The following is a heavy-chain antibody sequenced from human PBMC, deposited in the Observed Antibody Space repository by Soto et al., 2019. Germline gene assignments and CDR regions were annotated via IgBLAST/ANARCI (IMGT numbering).Heavy chain of an antibody. J-gene: IGHJ4*02. V-gene: IGHV4-34*01. CDR3: AGDCGAVADFDY. Sequence: PSETLSLTCAVYGGTFSGYYWSWIRQPPGKGLEWIGEINHSGSTNYNPSLKNRVTISVDTSKNHFSLNLSSVTAADTAVYYCAGDCGAVADFDYWGQGTLVTVSS. CDR2: INHSGST. CDR1: GGTFSGYY. D-gene: IGHD6-19*01.